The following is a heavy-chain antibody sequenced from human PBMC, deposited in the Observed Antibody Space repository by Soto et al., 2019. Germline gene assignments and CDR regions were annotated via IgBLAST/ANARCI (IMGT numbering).Heavy chain of an antibody. Sequence: QVQLVESGGGVVQPGRSLRLSCAASGFTFSSYAMHWVRQAPGKGLEWVAVISYDGSNKYYADSVKGRFTISRDNSKNTLYLQMNSLRAEDTAVYYCAGGGLVDGDYGLSDYYYGMDVWGQGTTVTVSS. CDR3: AGGGLVDGDYGLSDYYYGMDV. J-gene: IGHJ6*02. CDR2: ISYDGSNK. CDR1: GFTFSSYA. V-gene: IGHV3-30-3*01. D-gene: IGHD4-17*01.